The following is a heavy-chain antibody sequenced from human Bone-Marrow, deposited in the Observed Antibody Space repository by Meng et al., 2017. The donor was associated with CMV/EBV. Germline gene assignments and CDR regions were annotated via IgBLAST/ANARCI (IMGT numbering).Heavy chain of an antibody. Sequence: GSLRLSCTVSGGSISSYYWSWIRQPPGKGLEWIGYIYYSGSTNYNPSLKSRVTISVDTSKNQFSLKLSSVTAADTAVYYCARDGYCSSTSCYGWFDPWGQGTLVTVSS. J-gene: IGHJ5*02. D-gene: IGHD2-2*01. CDR1: GGSISSYY. CDR3: ARDGYCSSTSCYGWFDP. V-gene: IGHV4-59*01. CDR2: IYYSGST.